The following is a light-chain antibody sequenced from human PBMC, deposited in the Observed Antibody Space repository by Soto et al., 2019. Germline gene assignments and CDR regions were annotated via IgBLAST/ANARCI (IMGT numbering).Light chain of an antibody. J-gene: IGKJ1*01. CDR3: QQCGDSWS. Sequence: DIRMTQSPSTLSASVGDSVTITCRASQTIGTWLAWYQQKPGKAPDLLIYDASTLESGVPSRFTGSGSGTEFTLTISSLQPGDFATYYCQQCGDSWSFGQGPKVEIK. CDR1: QTIGTW. V-gene: IGKV1-5*01. CDR2: DAS.